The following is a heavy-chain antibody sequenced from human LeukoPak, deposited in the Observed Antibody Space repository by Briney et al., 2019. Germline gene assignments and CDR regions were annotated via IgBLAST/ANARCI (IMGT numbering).Heavy chain of an antibody. CDR3: ARVPSWGEMSSDY. CDR2: IIPIFGTA. Sequence: GASVKVSCKASGGTFSSYAISWVRQAPGQGLEWMGGIIPIFGTANYAQKFQGRVTITADESTSTAYMELSSLRSEDTAVYYCARVPSWGEMSSDYWGQGTLVTVSS. CDR1: GGTFSSYA. J-gene: IGHJ4*02. D-gene: IGHD7-27*01. V-gene: IGHV1-69*01.